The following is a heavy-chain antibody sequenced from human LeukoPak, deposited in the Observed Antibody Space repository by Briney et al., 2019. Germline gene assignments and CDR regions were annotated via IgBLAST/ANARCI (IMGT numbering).Heavy chain of an antibody. Sequence: SQTLSLTSAISGDSVSSSNVAWNWIRQSPSRGLEWLGRTKYRSEWSYDYADSVKSRITINPDTSRSQFSLQLNSVTPEDSAVYYCARAHNWNLGYWGQGILVTVSS. J-gene: IGHJ4*02. CDR1: GDSVSSSNVA. D-gene: IGHD1-20*01. V-gene: IGHV6-1*01. CDR3: ARAHNWNLGY. CDR2: TKYRSEWSY.